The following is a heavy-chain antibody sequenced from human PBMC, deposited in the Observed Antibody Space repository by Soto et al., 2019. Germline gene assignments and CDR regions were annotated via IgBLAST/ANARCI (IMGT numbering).Heavy chain of an antibody. CDR2: ISRSSRNI. CDR1: GFTFSNYT. V-gene: IGHV3-21*01. D-gene: IGHD6-19*01. CDR3: ARDVTVAGTNSFSGAGVDG. J-gene: IGHJ6*01. Sequence: EVQLVESGGGLVQPGGSLTLSCAASGFTFSNYTMNWVRQAPGKGLEWVSSISRSSRNIYYADSVKGRFPISRDNAKNARYRNMKGLRAGDTAVYYCARDVTVAGTNSFSGAGVDGWAHGNGVNASS.